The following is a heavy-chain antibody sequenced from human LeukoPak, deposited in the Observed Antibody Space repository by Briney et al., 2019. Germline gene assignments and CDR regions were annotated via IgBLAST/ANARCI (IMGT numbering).Heavy chain of an antibody. Sequence: PSQTLSLTCSVSGGSISSSDYYWGWIRQPPGEGLEWIGTMFYNGATKSNPSLSSRVTMSIDTSKNQFSLKLRSVTAADTAVYYCAREARFALPVVGSGDYWGQGTLVTVSS. J-gene: IGHJ4*02. D-gene: IGHD6-19*01. CDR1: GGSISSSDYY. CDR3: AREARFALPVVGSGDY. V-gene: IGHV4-39*07. CDR2: MFYNGAT.